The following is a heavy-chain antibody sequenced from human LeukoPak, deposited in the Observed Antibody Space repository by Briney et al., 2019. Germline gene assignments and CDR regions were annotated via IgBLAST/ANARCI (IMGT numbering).Heavy chain of an antibody. CDR1: GYPFSSYD. J-gene: IGHJ6*04. V-gene: IGHV1-8*02. D-gene: IGHD4-17*01. Sequence: ASVKVSCKASGYPFSSYDINWVRQAAGQGLEWMGWMNPNSGNTGYAQTFQGRLTITVNMAISTVYMDLSSLTFEDSAVYYCARRLRYDYGDLDVWGKGTTVTVSS. CDR3: ARRLRYDYGDLDV. CDR2: MNPNSGNT.